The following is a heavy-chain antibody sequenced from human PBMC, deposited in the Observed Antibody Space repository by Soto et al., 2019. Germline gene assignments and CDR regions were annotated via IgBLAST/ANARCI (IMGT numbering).Heavy chain of an antibody. CDR2: IIPMFGST. CDR3: ARGGRMGNCYFDL. CDR1: GGTFNNLA. D-gene: IGHD3-10*01. J-gene: IGHJ2*01. Sequence: QVQLEQSGAEVKKPGSSVKLSCNAAGGTFNNLAVSWVRQAPGQGLEWMGEIIPMFGSTNYAQRFQGRVTITADESRSIAYMYLSSLRSDDTAIYYCARGGRMGNCYFDLWGRGTLVTVSS. V-gene: IGHV1-69*01.